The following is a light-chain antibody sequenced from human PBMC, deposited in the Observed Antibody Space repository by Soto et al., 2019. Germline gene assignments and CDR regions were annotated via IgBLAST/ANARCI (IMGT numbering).Light chain of an antibody. J-gene: IGLJ2*01. CDR3: SSYTSSSTV. Sequence: QSVLTQPASVSGSPGQSITISCTGTSSDVGGYNYVSWYQQHPGKAPKLMIYDVSNRPSGVSNRFSGSKSSNTASLTISGLQAEDEADYYSSSYTSSSTVFGGGTQLTVL. CDR1: SSDVGGYNY. CDR2: DVS. V-gene: IGLV2-14*01.